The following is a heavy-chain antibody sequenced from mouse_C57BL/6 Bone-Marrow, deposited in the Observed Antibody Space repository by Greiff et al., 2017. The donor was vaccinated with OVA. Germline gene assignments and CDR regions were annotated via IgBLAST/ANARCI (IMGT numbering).Heavy chain of an antibody. J-gene: IGHJ2*01. V-gene: IGHV1-50*01. CDR3: ARYPHPILYYYGSSYYFDY. CDR1: GYTFTSYW. D-gene: IGHD1-1*01. Sequence: VQLQQSGAELVKPGASVKLSCKASGYTFTSYWMQWVKQRPGQGLEWIGEIDPSDSYTNYNQKFKGKATLTVDTSSSTAYMQLSSLTSEDSAVYYCARYPHPILYYYGSSYYFDYWGQGTTLTVSS. CDR2: IDPSDSYT.